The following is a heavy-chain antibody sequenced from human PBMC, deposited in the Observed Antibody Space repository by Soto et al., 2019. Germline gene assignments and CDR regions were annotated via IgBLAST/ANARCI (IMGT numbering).Heavy chain of an antibody. CDR2: ISGGGDII. V-gene: IGHV3-11*01. CDR3: SRDPRLADY. D-gene: IGHD6-25*01. J-gene: IGHJ4*02. CDR1: GFTFSNHY. Sequence: GGSLRLSCAAAGFTFSNHYMTWIRQSPGKGPEWLSYISGGGDIISYADSVKGRFIISRDNAKRSLYLQMNSLTVEDTAVYYCSRDPRLADYWGQGTLVTVSS.